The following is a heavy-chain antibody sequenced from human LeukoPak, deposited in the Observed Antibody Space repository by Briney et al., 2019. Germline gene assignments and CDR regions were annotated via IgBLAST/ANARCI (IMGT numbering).Heavy chain of an antibody. D-gene: IGHD2-2*01. CDR3: ARIGHDLYQTFDF. Sequence: GGSLRLSCTTSEFNFRAYWMGCVRQAPGKGLEWVANIHQHGSKENYLDSVKGRFTISRDNAKSSIYLQMNSLRAEDTAIYYCARIGHDLYQTFDFWGNGNLITVSS. J-gene: IGHJ4*01. CDR1: EFNFRAYW. V-gene: IGHV3-7*03. CDR2: IHQHGSKE.